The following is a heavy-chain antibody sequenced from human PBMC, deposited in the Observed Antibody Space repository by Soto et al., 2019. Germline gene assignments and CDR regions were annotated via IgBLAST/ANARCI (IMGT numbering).Heavy chain of an antibody. CDR1: GFTFSSYG. Sequence: QVQLVESGGGVVQPGRSLRLSCAASGFTFSSYGMHWVRQAPGKGLEWVAVIWYDGSNKYYADSAKGRFTISRDNSKNTLYLQMNSLRAEDTAVYYCARSSSGWSDYWGQGTLVTVSS. CDR3: ARSSSGWSDY. V-gene: IGHV3-33*01. D-gene: IGHD6-19*01. CDR2: IWYDGSNK. J-gene: IGHJ4*02.